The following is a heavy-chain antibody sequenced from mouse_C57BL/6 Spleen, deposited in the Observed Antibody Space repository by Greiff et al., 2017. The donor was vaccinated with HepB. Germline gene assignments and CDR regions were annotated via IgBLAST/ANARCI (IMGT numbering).Heavy chain of an antibody. CDR3: ARGGYYGNFGGFAY. Sequence: EVKLMESGPGLVKPSQSLSLTCSVTGYSITSGYYWNWIRQFPGNKLEWMGYISYDGSNNYNPSLKNRISITRDTSKNQFFLKLNSVTTEDTATYYCARGGYYGNFGGFAYWGQGTLVTVSA. CDR1: GYSITSGYY. D-gene: IGHD2-1*01. J-gene: IGHJ3*01. V-gene: IGHV3-6*01. CDR2: ISYDGSN.